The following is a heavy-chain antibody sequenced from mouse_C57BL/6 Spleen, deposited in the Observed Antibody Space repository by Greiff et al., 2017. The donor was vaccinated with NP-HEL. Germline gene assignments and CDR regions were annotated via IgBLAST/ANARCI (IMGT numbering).Heavy chain of an antibody. V-gene: IGHV1-63*01. J-gene: IGHJ4*01. CDR2: IYPGGGYT. CDR3: ARGGGKGPYAMDY. D-gene: IGHD2-1*01. Sequence: QVQLQQSGAELVRPGTSVKMSCKASGYTFTNYWIGWAKQRPGHGLEWIGDIYPGGGYTNYNEKFKGKATLTADKSSSTAYMQFSSLTSEDSAIYYCARGGGKGPYAMDYWGQGTSVTVSS. CDR1: GYTFTNYW.